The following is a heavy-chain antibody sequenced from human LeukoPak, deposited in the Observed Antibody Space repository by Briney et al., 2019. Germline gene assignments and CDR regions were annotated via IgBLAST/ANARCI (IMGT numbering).Heavy chain of an antibody. J-gene: IGHJ5*02. Sequence: SETLSLTCTVSGGSISSYYWSWIRQPPGKGLERIGYIYYSGSTNYNPSLKSRVTISVDTSKNQFSLKLSSVTAADTAVYYCARDQDEDSSSWGWFDPWGQGTLVTVSS. CDR3: ARDQDEDSSSWGWFDP. V-gene: IGHV4-59*01. D-gene: IGHD6-13*01. CDR2: IYYSGST. CDR1: GGSISSYY.